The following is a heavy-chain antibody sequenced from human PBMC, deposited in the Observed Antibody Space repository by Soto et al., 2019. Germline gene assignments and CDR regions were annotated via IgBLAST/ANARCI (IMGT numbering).Heavy chain of an antibody. J-gene: IGHJ4*02. Sequence: GGSLRLSCAASGFKFSNYAMSWVRQAPGKGLEWVSLISATGGGTYYADSVKGRFTISRDNSHNTLYLQVHSLAAEDTAVYYCAKDRRAGGNSAFYFDFWGQGAQVTVSS. CDR3: AKDRRAGGNSAFYFDF. CDR1: GFKFSNYA. CDR2: ISATGGGT. V-gene: IGHV3-23*01. D-gene: IGHD3-16*01.